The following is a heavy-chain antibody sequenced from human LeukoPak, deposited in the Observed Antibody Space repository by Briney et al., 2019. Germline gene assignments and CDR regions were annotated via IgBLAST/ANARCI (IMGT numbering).Heavy chain of an antibody. D-gene: IGHD6-25*01. J-gene: IGHJ6*02. CDR1: GFTFSSYG. CDR2: ISYDGSNK. Sequence: GGSLRLSCXASGFTFSSYGMHWVRQAPGKGLEWVAVISYDGSNKYYADSVKGRFTISRDNSKNTLYLQMNSLRAEDTAVYYCAKDVFLGYPCTYGMDVWGQGTTATVSS. V-gene: IGHV3-30*18. CDR3: AKDVFLGYPCTYGMDV.